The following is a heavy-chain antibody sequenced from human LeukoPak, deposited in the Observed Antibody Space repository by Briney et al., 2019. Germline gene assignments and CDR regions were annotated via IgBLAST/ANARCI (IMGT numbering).Heavy chain of an antibody. CDR3: AREASDAFDI. CDR1: GVTFSSYS. V-gene: IGHV3-21*01. CDR2: ISSSSSYI. Sequence: GGSLRLSCAASGVTFSSYSMNWVGQAPGKGLEGVTSISSSSSYIYYADSVKGRFTISRDNAKNSLYLQMNSLRAEDTAVYYCAREASDAFDIWGQGTMVSVSS. J-gene: IGHJ3*02.